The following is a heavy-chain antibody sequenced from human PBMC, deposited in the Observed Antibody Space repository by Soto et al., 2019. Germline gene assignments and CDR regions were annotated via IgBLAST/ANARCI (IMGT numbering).Heavy chain of an antibody. D-gene: IGHD3-3*01. J-gene: IGHJ4*02. CDR1: GFSFSNYN. CDR2: ITDSSDTV. V-gene: IGHV3-48*02. CDR3: ARDFGHGYYLDY. Sequence: PGGSLRLSCVASGFSFSNYNMNWVRQAPGEGLEWVSYITDSSDTVHYADSVRGRFTISRDNAESSLYLQMNSLRDEDTAVYFCARDFGHGYYLDYWGRGTLVTVSS.